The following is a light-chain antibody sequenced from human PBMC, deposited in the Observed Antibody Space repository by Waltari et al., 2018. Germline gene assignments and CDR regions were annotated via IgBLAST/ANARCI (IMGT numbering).Light chain of an antibody. Sequence: DIQMTQSPSSLSASVGDRVTITCRASQGINNYLNWYQQKPGKAPKRLIYDASSLQSGVPSRFSGSGSGTVFTLIISSLQPEDFATYYCLQYNSAPHSFGQGTKVEIK. CDR3: LQYNSAPHS. CDR2: DAS. V-gene: IGKV1-17*01. CDR1: QGINNY. J-gene: IGKJ2*03.